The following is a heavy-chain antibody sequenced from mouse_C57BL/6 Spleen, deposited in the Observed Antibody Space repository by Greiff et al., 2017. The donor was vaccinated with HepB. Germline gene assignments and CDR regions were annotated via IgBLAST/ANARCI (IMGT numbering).Heavy chain of an antibody. CDR2: IDPSDSYT. CDR1: GYTFTSYW. Sequence: VQLQQPGAELVMPGASVKLSCKASGYTFTSYWMHWVKQRPGQCLEWIGEIDPSDSYTNYNQKFKGKSTLTVDKSSSTAYMQLSSLTSEDSSVYYCSRGIYYGFPYYSDYWGQGTTLSVSS. J-gene: IGHJ2*01. V-gene: IGHV1-69*01. D-gene: IGHD2-2*01. CDR3: SRGIYYGFPYYSDY.